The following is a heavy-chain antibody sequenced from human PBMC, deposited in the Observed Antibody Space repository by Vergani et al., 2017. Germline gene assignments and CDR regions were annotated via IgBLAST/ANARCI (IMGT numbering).Heavy chain of an antibody. D-gene: IGHD3-3*01. J-gene: IGHJ5*02. Sequence: EVQLVQSGAEVTKPGQSLKISCKGSGYIFTSYWIGWVRQMPGKGLEWMGFIYPGDSDTRYSPSFQGQVTISADKSISTAYLQWRSLKASDTAMYYCARRHFPTISGGFDPWGQGTLVTVSS. CDR1: GYIFTSYW. CDR2: IYPGDSDT. CDR3: ARRHFPTISGGFDP. V-gene: IGHV5-51*03.